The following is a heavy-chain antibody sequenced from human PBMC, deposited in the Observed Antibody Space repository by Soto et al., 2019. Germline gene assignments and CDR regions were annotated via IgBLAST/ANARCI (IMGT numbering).Heavy chain of an antibody. CDR1: GFTFSSYG. CDR2: IWYDGSKK. J-gene: IGHJ4*02. Sequence: PRLSCAASGFTFSSYGMNWVRQAPGKGLEWVAVIWYDGSKKYYADSVKGRFTISRDNSMNTVDLQMNSLRAEDTAVYYCARDIVSYFDYWGQGTLVTVSS. D-gene: IGHD1-26*01. V-gene: IGHV3-33*01. CDR3: ARDIVSYFDY.